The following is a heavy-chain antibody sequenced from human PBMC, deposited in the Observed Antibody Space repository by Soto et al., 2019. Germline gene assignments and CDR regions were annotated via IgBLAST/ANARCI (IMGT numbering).Heavy chain of an antibody. V-gene: IGHV1-18*01. CDR3: ARDGIVATTFDY. Sequence: ASVKVSCKASGYTFTSYGISWLRKAPGQGLEWMGWISAYNGNTNYAQKLQGRVTMTTDTSTSTAYMELRSLRSDDTAVYYCARDGIVATTFDYWGQGTLVTVSS. J-gene: IGHJ4*02. CDR2: ISAYNGNT. D-gene: IGHD5-12*01. CDR1: GYTFTSYG.